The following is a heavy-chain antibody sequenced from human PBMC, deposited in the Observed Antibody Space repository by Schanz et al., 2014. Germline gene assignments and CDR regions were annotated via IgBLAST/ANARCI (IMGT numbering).Heavy chain of an antibody. D-gene: IGHD3-9*01. CDR1: GFTVSAYS. CDR3: ATSGLVSHSFDAFDI. J-gene: IGHJ3*02. V-gene: IGHV3-21*05. Sequence: EVQLVESGGGLVRPGGSLRLSCSGFTVSAYSANWVRQAPGKGLEWVSFISSSSSSKHYGDSVKGRFTISRDNAENLLYLQMSSLRDEDTAVYYCATSGLVSHSFDAFDIWGQGTMVTVSS. CDR2: ISSSSSSK.